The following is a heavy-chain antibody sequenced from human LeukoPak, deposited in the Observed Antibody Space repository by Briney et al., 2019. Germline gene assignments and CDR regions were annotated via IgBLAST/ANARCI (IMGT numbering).Heavy chain of an antibody. CDR3: ARVGYSSGWRAPDFDY. V-gene: IGHV3-48*03. CDR2: ISSSGSTI. Sequence: GGSLRLSCAASGFTFSRYEMNWVRQAPGKGLEWVSYISSSGSTIYYADSVKGRFTISRDNAKNSLYLQMNSLRADDTAVYYCARVGYSSGWRAPDFDYWGQGTLVTVSS. J-gene: IGHJ4*02. CDR1: GFTFSRYE. D-gene: IGHD6-19*01.